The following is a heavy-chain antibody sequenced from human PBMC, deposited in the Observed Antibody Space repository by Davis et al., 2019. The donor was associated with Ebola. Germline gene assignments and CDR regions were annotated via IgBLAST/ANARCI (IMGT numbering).Heavy chain of an antibody. CDR2: ISYDRSNK. V-gene: IGHV3-30*18. J-gene: IGHJ6*02. D-gene: IGHD1-26*01. Sequence: GGSLRLSCAASGFTFSSYGMHWVRQAPGKGLEWVAVISYDRSNKYYADSVKGRFTISRDNSKNTLYLQMNSLRAEDTAVYYCAKSPSGSYYFYGMDVWGQGTTVTVSS. CDR1: GFTFSSYG. CDR3: AKSPSGSYYFYGMDV.